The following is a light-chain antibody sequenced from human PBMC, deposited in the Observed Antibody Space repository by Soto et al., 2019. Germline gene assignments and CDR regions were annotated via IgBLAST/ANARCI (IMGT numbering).Light chain of an antibody. CDR3: QHGRS. V-gene: IGKV3-15*01. CDR1: QSVSSK. Sequence: IVMTQSPATLSLSPGQRATLSCRASQSVSSKLAWYQQRPGQAPRLLIYSASTRATGIPARFSGSGSGTEFTLTISSLQSADCAIYFCQHGRSFGQGTKVDIK. CDR2: SAS. J-gene: IGKJ1*01.